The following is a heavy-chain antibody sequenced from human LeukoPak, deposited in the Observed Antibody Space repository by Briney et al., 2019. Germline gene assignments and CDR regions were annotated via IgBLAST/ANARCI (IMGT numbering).Heavy chain of an antibody. CDR3: ARESPLVRGFDP. V-gene: IGHV1-69*05. J-gene: IGHJ5*02. D-gene: IGHD2-2*01. CDR1: GYTFTSYA. CDR2: IIPIFGTA. Sequence: SVKVSCKASGYTFTSYAISWVRQAPGQGLEWMGGIIPIFGTANYAQKFQGRVTITTDESTSTAYMELSSLRSEDTAVYYCARESPLVRGFDPWGQGTLVTVSS.